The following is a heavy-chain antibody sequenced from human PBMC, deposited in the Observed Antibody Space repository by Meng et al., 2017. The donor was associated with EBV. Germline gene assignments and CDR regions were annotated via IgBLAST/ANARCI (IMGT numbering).Heavy chain of an antibody. V-gene: IGHV3-74*01. CDR3: SRDLAGPFDD. CDR2: TNEDGGIT. J-gene: IGHJ4*02. Sequence: EVQLVGAGGGPVRPWGSLRLSCAGSGFTFSRFWMHWVRQVPGKGLVWVARTNEDGGITNYADSVKGRFIISRDNTRNTLYLQMNSLRDEDTAVYFCSRDLAGPFDDWGQGTLVTVSS. CDR1: GFTFSRFW.